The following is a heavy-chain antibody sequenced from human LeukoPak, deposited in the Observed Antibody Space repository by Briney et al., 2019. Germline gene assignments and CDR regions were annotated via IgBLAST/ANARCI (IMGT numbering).Heavy chain of an antibody. Sequence: SETLSLTCAVYGGSFSGYYWSWIRQPPGKGLEWIGEINHSGSTNYNPSLKSRVTISVDTSKNQFSLKLSSVTAADTAVYYCARGVEIFYYFDYWAREPWSPSPQ. CDR3: ARGVEIFYYFDY. CDR1: GGSFSGYY. CDR2: INHSGST. D-gene: IGHD5-24*01. J-gene: IGHJ4*02. V-gene: IGHV4-34*01.